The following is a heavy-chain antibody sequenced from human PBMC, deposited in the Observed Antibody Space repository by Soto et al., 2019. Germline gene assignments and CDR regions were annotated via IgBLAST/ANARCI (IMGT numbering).Heavy chain of an antibody. CDR1: GFTFSRYS. Sequence: EVQLVESGGGLVQPGGSLRLSCEASGFTFSRYSMMWVRQAPGKGLEWVSYISDTGSTIYYADAVEGRFTISRDDVRNSVFLQMNSLRDDDSALYYCARLSGSYEATFDYWGQGTLLAVST. CDR3: ARLSGSYEATFDY. V-gene: IGHV3-48*02. J-gene: IGHJ4*02. CDR2: ISDTGSTI. D-gene: IGHD1-26*01.